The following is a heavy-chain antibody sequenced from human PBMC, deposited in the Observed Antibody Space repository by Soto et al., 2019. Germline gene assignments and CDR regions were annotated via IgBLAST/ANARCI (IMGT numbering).Heavy chain of an antibody. CDR3: IRGGVAAPPHFEF. D-gene: IGHD3-16*01. CDR1: GDSVTDYY. J-gene: IGHJ4*02. V-gene: IGHV4-59*02. Sequence: SETLSLTCSVSGDSVTDYYWNWVRQTPGKALEWIGYFYYSGTTNYNPSLKGRASISVDTSKNRYSLKLTSVTAADTAVYYCIRGGVAAPPHFEFWGQGKLVTVSS. CDR2: FYYSGTT.